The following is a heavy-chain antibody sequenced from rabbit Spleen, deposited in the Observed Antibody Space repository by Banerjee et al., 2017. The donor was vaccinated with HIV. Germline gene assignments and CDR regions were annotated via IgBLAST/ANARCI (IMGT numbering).Heavy chain of an antibody. D-gene: IGHD6-1*01. CDR2: INAITGKP. V-gene: IGHV1S40*01. CDR3: ASDIYGYGGFSL. Sequence: QSLEESGGDLVKPGASLTLTCTASGFSFSSSDYMCWVRQAPGKGLEWIACINAITGKPVYANWAKGRSTISNPSSTTVTLQMTSLTAADTATYFCASDIYGYGGFSLWGQGTLVTVS. CDR1: GFSFSSSDY. J-gene: IGHJ4*01.